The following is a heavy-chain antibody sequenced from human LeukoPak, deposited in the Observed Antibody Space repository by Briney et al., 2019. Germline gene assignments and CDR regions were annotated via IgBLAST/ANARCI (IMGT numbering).Heavy chain of an antibody. J-gene: IGHJ3*02. CDR2: ISYDGSNK. CDR3: ANASPGGRGAFDI. V-gene: IGHV3-30*18. Sequence: PGGSLRLSCAASGFTFSSYAMSWVRQAPGKGLEWVAVISYDGSNKYYADSVKGRFTISRDNSKNTLYLQMNSLRAEDTAVYYCANASPGGRGAFDIWGQGTMVTVSS. D-gene: IGHD1-26*01. CDR1: GFTFSSYA.